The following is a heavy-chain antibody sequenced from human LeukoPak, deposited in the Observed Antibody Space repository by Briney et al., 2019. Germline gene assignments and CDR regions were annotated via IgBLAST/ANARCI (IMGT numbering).Heavy chain of an antibody. D-gene: IGHD2-15*01. CDR2: LYHSGTT. Sequence: SETLSLTCTVSGYSIAHGFFWAWIRQPPGGGLEWIGSLYHSGTTYYNTSLKSRISTSVDTSKNQFSLKLRLVTAADTAVYYCARVEVPRDINDWYFDLWGRGTLVTASS. V-gene: IGHV4-38-2*02. J-gene: IGHJ2*01. CDR3: ARVEVPRDINDWYFDL. CDR1: GYSIAHGFF.